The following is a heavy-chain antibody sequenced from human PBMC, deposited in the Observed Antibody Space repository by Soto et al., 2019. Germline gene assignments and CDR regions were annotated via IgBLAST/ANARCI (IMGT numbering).Heavy chain of an antibody. CDR1: GYTFTSYA. V-gene: IGHV1-3*01. CDR3: ARDGCSSTSCYTYYYYGMDV. D-gene: IGHD2-2*02. CDR2: INAGNGNT. Sequence: ASVKVSCKASGYTFTSYAMHWVRQAPGQRLGWMGWINAGNGNTKYSQKFQGRVTITRDTSASTAYMELSSLRSEDTAVYYCARDGCSSTSCYTYYYYGMDVWGQGTTVTVS. J-gene: IGHJ6*02.